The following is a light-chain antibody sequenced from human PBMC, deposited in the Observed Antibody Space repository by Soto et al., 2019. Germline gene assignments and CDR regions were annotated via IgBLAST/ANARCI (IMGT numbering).Light chain of an antibody. J-gene: IGKJ1*01. Sequence: EVVMTQSPATLSLSPGERATLSCRASQSVSSSLAWYQQQPGQAPRLLIYGASTRAAGIPDRFSGSGSETEFTLTISSLQAEDFAIYYWQQYNNWWTFGQGTKVEIK. V-gene: IGKV3-15*01. CDR3: QQYNNWWT. CDR2: GAS. CDR1: QSVSSS.